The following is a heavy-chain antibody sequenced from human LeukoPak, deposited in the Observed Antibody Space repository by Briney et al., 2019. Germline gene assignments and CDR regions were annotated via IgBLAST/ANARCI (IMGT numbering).Heavy chain of an antibody. CDR2: ISGSGSST. CDR1: GFTFSNYA. D-gene: IGHD3-10*01. CDR3: AKEALIGALYYFDY. J-gene: IGHJ4*02. Sequence: GGSLRLSCAASGFTFSNYAMSWVRQAPGKGLEWVSAISGSGSSTYYADSVKGRFTISRGNSKNTLYLRMNSLRAEDTAVYYCAKEALIGALYYFDYWGQGTLVTVSS. V-gene: IGHV3-23*01.